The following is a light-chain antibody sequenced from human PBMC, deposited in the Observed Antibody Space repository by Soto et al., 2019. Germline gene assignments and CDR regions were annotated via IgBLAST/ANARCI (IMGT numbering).Light chain of an antibody. J-gene: IGLJ3*02. CDR2: DIT. CDR3: CSYAGSYTWV. V-gene: IGLV2-8*01. CDR1: SSAVGGYNY. Sequence: QSVLTQPPSASGSPGQSVTISCTGTSSAVGGYNYVSWYQRHPGKAPKLLISDITKRPSGVPDRFSGSKSGNPASLTVSGLQAEDEADYYCCSYAGSYTWVFGGGTKLTVL.